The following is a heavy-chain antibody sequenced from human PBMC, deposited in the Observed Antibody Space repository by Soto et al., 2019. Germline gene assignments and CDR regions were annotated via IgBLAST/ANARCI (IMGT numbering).Heavy chain of an antibody. V-gene: IGHV1-18*01. CDR2: ISAYNGNT. J-gene: IGHJ4*02. Sequence: QVQLVQSGAEVKKPGASVKVSCKASGYTFTSYGISWVRQAPGQGLEWMGWISAYNGNTNYAQKLQGRVTMTTDTSTSTAYMELRSLRSDDTAVYYCARDWGKYCSSTSCYSGRVDYWGQGTLVTVSS. D-gene: IGHD2-2*01. CDR1: GYTFTSYG. CDR3: ARDWGKYCSSTSCYSGRVDY.